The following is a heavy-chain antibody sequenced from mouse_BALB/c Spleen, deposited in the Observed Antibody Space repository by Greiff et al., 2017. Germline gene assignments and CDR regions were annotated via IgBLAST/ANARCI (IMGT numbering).Heavy chain of an antibody. D-gene: IGHD2-3*01. CDR2: IDPENGDT. J-gene: IGHJ3*01. Sequence: VQLQQSGAELAKPGASVKMSCKASGYTFTSYWMHWVKQRPEQGLEWIGWIDPENGDTEYAPKFQGKATMTADTSSNTAYLQLSSLTSEDTAVYYCNAPYDGPLAYWGQGTLVTVSA. V-gene: IGHV14-4*02. CDR1: GYTFTSYW. CDR3: NAPYDGPLAY.